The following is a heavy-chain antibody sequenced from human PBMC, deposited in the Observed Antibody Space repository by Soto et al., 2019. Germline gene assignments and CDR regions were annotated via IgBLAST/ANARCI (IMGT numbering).Heavy chain of an antibody. CDR3: AILGFYCSSTSCYDPFDY. V-gene: IGHV3-21*01. CDR1: GFTFSSYS. Sequence: GGSLRLSCAASGFTFSSYSMNWVRQAPGKGLEWVSSISSSSSYIYYADSVKGRFTISRDNAKNSLYLQMNSLRAEDTAVYYCAILGFYCSSTSCYDPFDYWGQGTLVTVSS. D-gene: IGHD2-2*01. J-gene: IGHJ4*02. CDR2: ISSSSSYI.